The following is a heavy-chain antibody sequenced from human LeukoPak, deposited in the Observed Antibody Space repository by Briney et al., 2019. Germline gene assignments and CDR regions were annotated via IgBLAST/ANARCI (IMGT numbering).Heavy chain of an antibody. CDR2: IWFDGSNQ. CDR3: ARDHKARGIVADYFYGMDV. J-gene: IGHJ6*02. CDR1: GFTFSDCG. D-gene: IGHD3-10*01. V-gene: IGHV3-33*01. Sequence: GRSLRLSCAASGFTFSDCGMHWVRQAPGKGLEWVAVIWFDGSNQYYADSVKGRFTVSKDFSENTLYLQMNSLRAEDTAVYYCARDHKARGIVADYFYGMDVWGQGTTVTVS.